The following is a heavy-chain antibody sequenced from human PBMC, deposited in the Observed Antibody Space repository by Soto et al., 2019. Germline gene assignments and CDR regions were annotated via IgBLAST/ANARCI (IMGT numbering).Heavy chain of an antibody. V-gene: IGHV3-30-3*01. D-gene: IGHD3-3*01. J-gene: IGHJ6*02. CDR1: GFTFSSYA. CDR3: ARGTTLAIFDYGMDV. CDR2: ISSDGTNK. Sequence: QVPLVESGGGVVQPGRSLRLSCAASGFTFSSYAMHWVRQAPGKGLEWVAVISSDGTNKFYADSVRGRITISRDNSKYTLYLQMNSLRGEDSSVYYCARGTTLAIFDYGMDVWGQGTTVTVSS.